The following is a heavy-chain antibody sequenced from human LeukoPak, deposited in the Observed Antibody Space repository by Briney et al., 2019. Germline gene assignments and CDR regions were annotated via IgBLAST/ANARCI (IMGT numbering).Heavy chain of an antibody. Sequence: SGPTLLHPTQTLTLTCTFSGVSLPTGGGGVGWIRQPPGKAPECLTLICWDNDRRYSPSLRSRLTITKDTSKNQVVLTMTNMAPVDTATYFCAHRVFQGGYWDSGKFDYWGQGAPVTVSS. CDR1: GVSLPTGGGG. J-gene: IGHJ4*02. CDR3: AHRVFQGGYWDSGKFDY. CDR2: ICWDNDR. V-gene: IGHV2-5*02. D-gene: IGHD2-8*02.